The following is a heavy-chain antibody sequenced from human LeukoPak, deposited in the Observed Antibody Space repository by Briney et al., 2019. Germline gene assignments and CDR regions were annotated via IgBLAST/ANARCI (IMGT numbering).Heavy chain of an antibody. CDR3: ARTMGHGSSWYYGMDV. J-gene: IGHJ6*02. CDR1: GGSISSYY. Sequence: SETLSLTCTVSGGSISSYYWSWIRQPPGKGLEWIGYIYNGGSTNYNPSLKSRVTISVDTSKNQFSLKLSSVTAADTAVYYCARTMGHGSSWYYGMDVWGQGTTVTVSS. CDR2: IYNGGST. V-gene: IGHV4-59*01. D-gene: IGHD6-13*01.